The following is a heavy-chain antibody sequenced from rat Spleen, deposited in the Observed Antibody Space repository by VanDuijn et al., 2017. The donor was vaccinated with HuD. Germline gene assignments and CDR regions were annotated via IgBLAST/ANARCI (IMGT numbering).Heavy chain of an antibody. J-gene: IGHJ2*01. CDR3: ARQAGAYIFYGSPHFDY. CDR2: ISPDGGST. CDR1: GFTFSGYW. Sequence: EVQLVETRGGLVQPGESLKLSCVASGFTFSGYWMYWIRQAPGEGLEWISSISPDGGSTYYPDSVQGRFTISRNNAENTQYLQMDRRRSEGTATYYCARQAGAYIFYGSPHFDYWGQGVMVTVSS. V-gene: IGHV5-58*01. D-gene: IGHD1-6*01.